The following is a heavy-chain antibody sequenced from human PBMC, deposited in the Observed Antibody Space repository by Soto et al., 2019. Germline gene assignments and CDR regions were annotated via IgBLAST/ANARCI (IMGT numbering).Heavy chain of an antibody. D-gene: IGHD2-8*01. J-gene: IGHJ6*03. CDR3: ARGYCTNGVCSHYYYYMDV. V-gene: IGHV4-39*01. CDR2: IYYSGST. CDR1: GGSISSSSFY. Sequence: SETLSLTCTVSGGSISSSSFYWGWIRQPPGKGLEWIGSIYYSGSTYYNPSLKSRVTISVDTSKNQFSLKLSSVTAADTAVYYCARGYCTNGVCSHYYYYMDVWGKGTTVTVSS.